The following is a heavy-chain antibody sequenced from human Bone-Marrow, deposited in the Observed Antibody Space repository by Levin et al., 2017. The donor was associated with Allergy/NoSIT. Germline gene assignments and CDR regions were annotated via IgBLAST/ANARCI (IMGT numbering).Heavy chain of an antibody. V-gene: IGHV4-59*11. CDR1: GGSISSHY. D-gene: IGHD6-6*01. Sequence: PSETLSLTCTVSGGSISSHYWSWFRQPPGKRLEWIGYIHYSGSTNYNPSLKSRVTISVDASKNQFSLKINSVTAADTAVYYCARDREYKVKFTDGGPDYEMEVWGQGTTVTVSS. CDR3: ARDREYKVKFTDGGPDYEMEV. CDR2: IHYSGST. J-gene: IGHJ6*02.